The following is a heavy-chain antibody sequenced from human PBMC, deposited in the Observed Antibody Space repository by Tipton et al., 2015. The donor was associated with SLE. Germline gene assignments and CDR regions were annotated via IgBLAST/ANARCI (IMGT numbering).Heavy chain of an antibody. Sequence: TLSLTCTVSGGSISSYYWSWIRQPAGKGLEWFGRIYTSGSTHSKPPLKSRVTMSVDTSKNQFSLKLSSVTAADTAVYYCVLLELPLGYCSGGSCPDAFDIWGQGTMVTVSS. V-gene: IGHV4-4*07. J-gene: IGHJ3*02. CDR1: GGSISSYY. CDR3: VLLELPLGYCSGGSCPDAFDI. CDR2: IYTSGST. D-gene: IGHD2-15*01.